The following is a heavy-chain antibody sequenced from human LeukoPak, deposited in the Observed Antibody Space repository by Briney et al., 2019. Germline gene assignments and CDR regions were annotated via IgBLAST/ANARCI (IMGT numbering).Heavy chain of an antibody. V-gene: IGHV4-59*01. CDR3: ARVGHYGSGIPYGMDV. Sequence: SETLSLTCNVSGVSISSYYWTWIRQPPGKGLEWVGYMYSSGSTDYNPSLKSRVTISLDTSKRQISLKLTSVTAADTAVYYCARVGHYGSGIPYGMDVWGQGTTVTVSS. D-gene: IGHD3-10*01. CDR1: GVSISSYY. CDR2: MYSSGST. J-gene: IGHJ6*02.